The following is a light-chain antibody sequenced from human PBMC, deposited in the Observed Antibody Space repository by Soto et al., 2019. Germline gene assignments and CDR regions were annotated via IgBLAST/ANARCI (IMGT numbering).Light chain of an antibody. CDR3: QAWDSSTAPRV. CDR2: QDS. V-gene: IGLV3-1*01. CDR1: KLGDKY. Sequence: SYELTQPPSVSVSPGQTASITCSGDKLGDKYACWYQQKPGQSPVLVIYQDSKRPSGIPERFSGSNSGNTATLTISGTQAMDEADYYCQAWDSSTAPRVFGTGTKVTVL. J-gene: IGLJ1*01.